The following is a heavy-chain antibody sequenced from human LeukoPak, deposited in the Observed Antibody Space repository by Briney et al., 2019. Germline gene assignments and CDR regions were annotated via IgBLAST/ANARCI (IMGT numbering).Heavy chain of an antibody. CDR2: ITYSGSI. CDR3: ARDLMT. CDR1: GGSFSGKY. J-gene: IGHJ4*02. Sequence: PSETLSLTCAVSGGSFSGKYWTWIRQPPGKGLEWIGEITYSGSIYYNPSLKSRVTISVDTSKNQFSLKLNSVTAADTAVYYCARDLMTWGQGTPVTVSS. V-gene: IGHV4-34*01.